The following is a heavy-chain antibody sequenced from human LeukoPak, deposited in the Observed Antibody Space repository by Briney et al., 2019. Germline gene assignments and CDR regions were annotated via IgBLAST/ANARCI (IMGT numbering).Heavy chain of an antibody. CDR1: GFTVRSNY. Sequence: PGGSLRLSCAASGFTVRSNYMSWVRQAPGKGLEWVSVIYSGGSTYYADSVKGRFTISRDNSKNTLYLQMNSPRAEDTAVYYCSRGEYSSSSGGYYFDYWGQGTLVTVSS. CDR3: SRGEYSSSSGGYYFDY. D-gene: IGHD6-6*01. CDR2: IYSGGST. J-gene: IGHJ4*02. V-gene: IGHV3-53*01.